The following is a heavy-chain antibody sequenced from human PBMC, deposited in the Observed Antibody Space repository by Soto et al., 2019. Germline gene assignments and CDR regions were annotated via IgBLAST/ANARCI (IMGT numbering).Heavy chain of an antibody. Sequence: QVQLMQSGAEVKKPGASVKVSCKASGDTFTDYYIHWVRQAPGQGLEWMGTVNPSGGHTTYAQHFLGRVTXTXXXSXXTRSMERTSLTSDDTAVYYCARGGHVVVVTAALDYWGQGTLVTVSS. CDR2: VNPSGGHT. CDR1: GDTFTDYY. D-gene: IGHD2-21*02. J-gene: IGHJ4*02. V-gene: IGHV1-46*01. CDR3: ARGGHVVVVTAALDY.